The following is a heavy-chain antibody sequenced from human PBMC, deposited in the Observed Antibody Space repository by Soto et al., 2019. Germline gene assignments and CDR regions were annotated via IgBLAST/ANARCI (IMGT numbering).Heavy chain of an antibody. CDR3: ARDQEPSTLYYDYYYMDV. CDR2: TKPSGGRT. J-gene: IGHJ6*03. V-gene: IGHV1-46*03. Sequence: SSCKVSFKASGLTFPSYYIHSVRQAPGQGLEWMGITKPSGGRTSYASKFEGRVTMARDTSTSTVYMEVGGLRSEDSAVYYCARDQEPSTLYYDYYYMDVWGKGTTLTVSS. CDR1: GLTFPSYY.